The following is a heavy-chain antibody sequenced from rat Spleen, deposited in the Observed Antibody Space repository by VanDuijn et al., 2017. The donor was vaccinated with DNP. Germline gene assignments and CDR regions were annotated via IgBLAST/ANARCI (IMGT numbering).Heavy chain of an antibody. CDR2: ISYDGSST. J-gene: IGHJ3*01. Sequence: EVQLVESGGGLVQPGRSMKLSCAASGFTFSNYDMAWVRQAPKKGLEWVATISYDGSSTYYRDSVKGRFTISRDNAKSTLYLQMDSLRSEDTATYYCASGGAGIWFAYWGQGTLVTVSS. CDR1: GFTFSNYD. D-gene: IGHD4-2*01. V-gene: IGHV5-7*01. CDR3: ASGGAGIWFAY.